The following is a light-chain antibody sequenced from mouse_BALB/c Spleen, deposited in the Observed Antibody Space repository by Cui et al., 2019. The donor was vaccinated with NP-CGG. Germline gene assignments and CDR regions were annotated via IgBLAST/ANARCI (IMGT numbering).Light chain of an antibody. V-gene: IGLV1*01. CDR1: TGAVTTNNY. Sequence: QAVVSQESVLIPSPGETVTLTCRSSTGAVTTNNYANWVQEKPDHLFTGLIGGTNNRVPGVPARFSGSLIGDKAALTITGAQTEDEAIYFCALWYSNHWVFGGGTKLTVL. J-gene: IGLJ1*01. CDR3: ALWYSNHWV. CDR2: GTN.